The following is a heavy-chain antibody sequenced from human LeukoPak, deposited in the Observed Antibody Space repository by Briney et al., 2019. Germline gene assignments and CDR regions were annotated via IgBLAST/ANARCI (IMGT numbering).Heavy chain of an antibody. CDR1: GYTFTVYY. Sequence: ASVKVSCKASGYTFTVYYMHWVRQAPGQGLEWMGWINPNSGGTNYAQKFQGRVTMTRDTSISTAYMELSRLRSDDTAVYYCARALGFGESNFDYWGQGTLVTVSS. CDR3: ARALGFGESNFDY. J-gene: IGHJ4*02. CDR2: INPNSGGT. V-gene: IGHV1-2*02. D-gene: IGHD3-10*01.